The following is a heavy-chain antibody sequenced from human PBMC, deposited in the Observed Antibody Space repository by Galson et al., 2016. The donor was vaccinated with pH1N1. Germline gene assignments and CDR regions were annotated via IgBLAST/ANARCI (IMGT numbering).Heavy chain of an antibody. J-gene: IGHJ4*02. CDR1: GGTFNNYA. CDR2: IIPILGTP. Sequence: QSGAEVTKPGESLKISCKASGGTFNNYAISWVRQAPGQGLEWMGRIIPILGTPNYAQKFQDRVTITADESTSTTYMELNSLTSEDTAVYYCAKAAALQLRNYYFDFWGQGTLVTVSS. CDR3: AKAAALQLRNYYFDF. V-gene: IGHV1-69*11. D-gene: IGHD1-7*01.